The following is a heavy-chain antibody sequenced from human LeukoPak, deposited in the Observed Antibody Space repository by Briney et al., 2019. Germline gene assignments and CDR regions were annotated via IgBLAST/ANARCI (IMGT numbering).Heavy chain of an antibody. V-gene: IGHV4-59*01. Sequence: SETLSLTCTVSGGSISSYYWSWIRQPPGKGLEWIGYIYYSGSTNYNPSLKSRVTISVDTSKNQFSLKLSSVTAADTAVYYCARTEGFWSGYQYYFDYWGQGTLVTVSS. D-gene: IGHD3-3*01. CDR2: IYYSGST. CDR3: ARTEGFWSGYQYYFDY. CDR1: GGSISSYY. J-gene: IGHJ4*02.